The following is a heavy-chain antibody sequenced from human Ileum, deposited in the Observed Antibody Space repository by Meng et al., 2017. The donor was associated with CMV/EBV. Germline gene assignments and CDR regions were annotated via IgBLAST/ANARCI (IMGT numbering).Heavy chain of an antibody. Sequence: SETLSLTCTVSGGAMSSGDYYWSWIRQPPGKGLEWIGYMYNNGATYYKPSLKSRATISVDTSKNHISLRLTSVTAADTAVYYCARDRRGYGMDVWGQGTTVTGSS. CDR3: ARDRRGYGMDV. D-gene: IGHD3-16*01. CDR2: MYNNGAT. J-gene: IGHJ6*02. CDR1: GGAMSSGDYY. V-gene: IGHV4-30-4*08.